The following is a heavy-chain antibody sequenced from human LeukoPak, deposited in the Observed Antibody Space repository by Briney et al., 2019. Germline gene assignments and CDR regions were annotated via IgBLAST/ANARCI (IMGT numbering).Heavy chain of an antibody. J-gene: IGHJ5*02. CDR1: GGSISSYY. CDR2: ISYSGST. D-gene: IGHD1-1*01. V-gene: IGHV4-59*08. Sequence: SETLSLTCTVSGGSISSYYWSWIRQPPGKGLEWIGYISYSGSTNYSPSLKSRLSISVDTSKNQISLKLSSVTAADTAVYYCARLADGLENWFDPWGQGPLVTV. CDR3: ARLADGLENWFDP.